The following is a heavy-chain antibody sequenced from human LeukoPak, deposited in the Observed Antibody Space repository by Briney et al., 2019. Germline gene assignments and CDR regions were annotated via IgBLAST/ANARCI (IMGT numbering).Heavy chain of an antibody. D-gene: IGHD3-10*01. J-gene: IGHJ6*02. Sequence: NRSQTLSLTCAISGDSVSSNSAAWNWIRQSPSRGLEWLGRTYYRSKWYNDYAVSVKSRITINPDTFKNQFSLQLNSVTPEDTAVYYCARLTYGSGSYSPELNYYYYGMDVWGQGTTVTVSS. V-gene: IGHV6-1*01. CDR2: TYYRSKWYN. CDR3: ARLTYGSGSYSPELNYYYYGMDV. CDR1: GDSVSSNSAA.